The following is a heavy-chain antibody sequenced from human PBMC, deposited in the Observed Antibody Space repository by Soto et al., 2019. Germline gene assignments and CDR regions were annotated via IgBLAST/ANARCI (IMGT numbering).Heavy chain of an antibody. CDR2: IYYSGIT. D-gene: IGHD5-18*01. CDR1: GGSISSYF. J-gene: IGHJ4*02. CDR3: ARAGTAMVTLDY. Sequence: SETLSLTCSVSGGSISSYFWSWIRQPPGKGLEWIGYIYYSGITNYNPPLKSRVTISVDTSKNQFSLRLSSVTPADTAVYYCARAGTAMVTLDYWGQGTLVPVSS. V-gene: IGHV4-59*01.